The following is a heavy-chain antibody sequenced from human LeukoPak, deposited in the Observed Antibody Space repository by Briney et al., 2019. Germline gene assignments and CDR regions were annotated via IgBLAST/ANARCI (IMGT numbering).Heavy chain of an antibody. Sequence: SETLSLTCTVSGGSISSYYWSWIRQPPGKGLEWIGYIYYSGSTNYNPSLKSRVTISVDTSKNQFSLKLSSVTAADTAVYYCAKGFSAGGSWYGIDAFDIWGQGTMVTVSS. J-gene: IGHJ3*02. V-gene: IGHV4-59*01. CDR1: GGSISSYY. CDR2: IYYSGST. D-gene: IGHD6-13*01. CDR3: AKGFSAGGSWYGIDAFDI.